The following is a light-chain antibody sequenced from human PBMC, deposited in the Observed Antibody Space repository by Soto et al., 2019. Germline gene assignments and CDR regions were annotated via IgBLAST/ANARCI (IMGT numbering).Light chain of an antibody. V-gene: IGKV1-39*01. CDR1: QNITSY. CDR3: QQSYSTPYS. J-gene: IGKJ2*03. CDR2: AAS. Sequence: DIQMTQSPSSLSASVGDRITITCRASQNITSYLNWYQQKPGKAPRLLIYAASSLRGGVPSRFSGSASGTDFTLTFNSLQPEDIATYYCQQSYSTPYSFGQGTKLEI.